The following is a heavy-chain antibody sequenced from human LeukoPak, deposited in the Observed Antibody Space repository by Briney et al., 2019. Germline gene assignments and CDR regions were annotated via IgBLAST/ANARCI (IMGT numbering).Heavy chain of an antibody. CDR2: IYYSGST. CDR1: GGSISSGGYY. J-gene: IGHJ4*02. V-gene: IGHV4-31*03. Sequence: SETLSLTCTVSGGSISSGGYYWSWNRQHPGKGLEWIGYIYYSGSTYYNPSLKSRVTISVDTSKNQFSLKLSSVTAADTAVYYCARREQWLSNAFDYWGQGTLVTVSS. D-gene: IGHD6-19*01. CDR3: ARREQWLSNAFDY.